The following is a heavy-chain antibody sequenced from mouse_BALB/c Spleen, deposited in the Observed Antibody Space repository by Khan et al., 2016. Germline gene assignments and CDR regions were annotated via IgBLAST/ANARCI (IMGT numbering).Heavy chain of an antibody. Sequence: QVQLQQSGAELARPGASVKLSCKASGYTFTSYWMQWVKQRPGQGLEWIGAISPGDGDTRYTQKFKGKATLTADKSSNTAYMQRSSLASEDSAVNNCAKGGRAMDYGGQGTSVTVSS. V-gene: IGHV1-87*01. D-gene: IGHD3-3*01. J-gene: IGHJ4*01. CDR2: ISPGDGDT. CDR3: AKGGRAMDY. CDR1: GYTFTSYW.